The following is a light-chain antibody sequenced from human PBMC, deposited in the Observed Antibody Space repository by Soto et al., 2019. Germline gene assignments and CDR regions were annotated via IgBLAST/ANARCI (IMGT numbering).Light chain of an antibody. CDR1: QSLLHSDGKTY. J-gene: IGKJ5*01. CDR2: EVS. CDR3: MQSMYLPIT. V-gene: IGKV2D-29*02. Sequence: DIVMTQTPLSLSVTPGQPASISCKSSQSLLHSDGKTYLYWYLQKPGQSPQLLIYEVSKGFSGVPDRFSGSGSGTDFTLKISRVEAEDVGVYYCMQSMYLPITFGQGTRLEIK.